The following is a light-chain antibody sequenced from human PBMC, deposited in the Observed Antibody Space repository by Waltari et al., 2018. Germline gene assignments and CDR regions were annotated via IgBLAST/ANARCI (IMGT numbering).Light chain of an antibody. CDR2: SAT. J-gene: IGKJ5*01. Sequence: DIQLTQSPSFLSASVRDRVTITCRASQGISNYLAWYQQKPGKAPKLLIYSATTLQSGVPSRFSGSGSGTEFSLTISSLQPEDFAVYYCQQYNHWSLISFGQGTRLEMK. CDR1: QGISNY. V-gene: IGKV1-9*01. CDR3: QQYNHWSLIS.